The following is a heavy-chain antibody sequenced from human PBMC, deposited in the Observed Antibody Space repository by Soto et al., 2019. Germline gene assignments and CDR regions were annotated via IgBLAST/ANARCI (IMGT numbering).Heavy chain of an antibody. Sequence: QVQLVQSGAEVKKPGASVKVSCKASGYTFTSYAMHLVRQAPGQRLEWMGWINGGNRNTKYSQRFQGRVTITTDTSASTAYMELSSLRSEDTAVYYCARIGYSSGWYSFDYWGQGTLVTVSS. V-gene: IGHV1-3*01. D-gene: IGHD6-19*01. CDR3: ARIGYSSGWYSFDY. CDR2: INGGNRNT. J-gene: IGHJ4*02. CDR1: GYTFTSYA.